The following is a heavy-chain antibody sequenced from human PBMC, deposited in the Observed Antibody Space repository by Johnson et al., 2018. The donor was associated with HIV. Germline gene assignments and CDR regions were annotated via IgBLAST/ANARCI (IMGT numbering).Heavy chain of an antibody. V-gene: IGHV3-20*04. CDR3: ARDLRGFKYDAFDV. J-gene: IGHJ3*01. CDR2: INWNGGST. CDR1: GFTFDDYG. Sequence: VQLVESGGGVVRPGGSLRLSCAASGFTFDDYGMSWVRQAPGKGLEWVSGINWNGGSTGYADSVKGRFTISRDNAKNSLYLQINSLSAEDTAVYYCARDLRGFKYDAFDVWGQGTMVTVSS.